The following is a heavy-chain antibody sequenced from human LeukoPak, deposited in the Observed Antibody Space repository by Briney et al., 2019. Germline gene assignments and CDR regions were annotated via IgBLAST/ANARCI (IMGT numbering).Heavy chain of an antibody. D-gene: IGHD2-8*02. V-gene: IGHV3-74*01. Sequence: GGSLRLSCAIAGFILSNYWMHWVRQAPGQGRVWVSRVNNDGSSTTYADSVKGRFTISRDNARNTLYLQMNGLRAEDTAVYYCTRDGISCTGGHCYFASWGQGTLVTVSS. CDR3: TRDGISCTGGHCYFAS. CDR1: GFILSNYW. CDR2: VNNDGSST. J-gene: IGHJ4*02.